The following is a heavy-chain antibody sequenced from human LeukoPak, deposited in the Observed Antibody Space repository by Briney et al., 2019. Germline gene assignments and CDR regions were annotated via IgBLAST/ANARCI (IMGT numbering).Heavy chain of an antibody. J-gene: IGHJ6*03. Sequence: SQTLSLTCTVSGGSISSGGYYWSWIRQPPGKGLEWIGYIYHSGSTYYNPSLKSRVTISVDRSKNQFSLKLSSVTAADTAVYYCARGLSGSSLNYYYYMDVWGKGTTVTVSS. CDR3: ARGLSGSSLNYYYYMDV. V-gene: IGHV4-30-2*01. CDR2: IYHSGST. CDR1: GGSISSGGYY. D-gene: IGHD2-15*01.